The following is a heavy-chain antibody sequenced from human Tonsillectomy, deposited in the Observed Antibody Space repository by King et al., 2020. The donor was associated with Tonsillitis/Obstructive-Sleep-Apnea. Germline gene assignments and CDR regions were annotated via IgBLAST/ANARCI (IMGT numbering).Heavy chain of an antibody. D-gene: IGHD6-6*01. CDR2: ISWNSGSI. CDR1: GFTFDDYA. Sequence: VQLVESGGGLVQPGRSLRLSCAASGFTFDDYAMHWVRQAPGKGLEWVSGISWNSGSICYADSVKGRFTISRDNAKNSLYLQMNSLRAEDTALYYCAKDEEYSSSANFDYWGQGTLVTVSS. V-gene: IGHV3-9*01. CDR3: AKDEEYSSSANFDY. J-gene: IGHJ4*02.